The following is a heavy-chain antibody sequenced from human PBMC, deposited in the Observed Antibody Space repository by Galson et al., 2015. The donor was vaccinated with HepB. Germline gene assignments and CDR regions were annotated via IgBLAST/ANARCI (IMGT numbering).Heavy chain of an antibody. V-gene: IGHV2-70*11. J-gene: IGHJ4*02. Sequence: PALVKPTQTLTLTCTFSGFSLSTSGMCVSWIRQPPGKALEWLARIDWDDDKYYSTSLKTRLTISKDTSENQVVLTMTNMDPVDTATYYYARIVAAAGTSLDYWGQGTLVTVSS. CDR1: GFSLSTSGMC. CDR3: ARIVAAAGTSLDY. D-gene: IGHD6-13*01. CDR2: IDWDDDK.